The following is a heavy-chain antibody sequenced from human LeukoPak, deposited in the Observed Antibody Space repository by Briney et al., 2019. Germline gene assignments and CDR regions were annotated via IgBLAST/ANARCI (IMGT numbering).Heavy chain of an antibody. CDR3: TRPMYYYDSSGPGD. CDR1: GFTFSGSA. V-gene: IGHV3-73*01. D-gene: IGHD3-22*01. J-gene: IGHJ4*02. Sequence: GGSLRLSCAASGFTFSGSAMHWVRQASGKGLEWVGRIRSKANSYATAYAASVKGRFTISRDDSKSTAYLQMNSLKTEDTAVYYCTRPMYYYDSSGPGDWGQGTLVTVSS. CDR2: IRSKANSYAT.